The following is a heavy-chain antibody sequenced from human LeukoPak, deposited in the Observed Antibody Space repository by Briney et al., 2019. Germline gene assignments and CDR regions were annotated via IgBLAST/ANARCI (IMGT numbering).Heavy chain of an antibody. D-gene: IGHD6-19*01. V-gene: IGHV1-18*01. CDR1: GYTFTSYG. CDR3: ARHGFSGWYLDWYFDL. J-gene: IGHJ2*01. CDR2: ISAYNGNT. Sequence: ASVKVSCKASGYTFTSYGISWVRQAPGQGLEWMGWISAYNGNTNYAQKLQGRVTMTTDTSTSTAYMELRSLGSEDTAVYYCARHGFSGWYLDWYFDLWGRGTLVTVSS.